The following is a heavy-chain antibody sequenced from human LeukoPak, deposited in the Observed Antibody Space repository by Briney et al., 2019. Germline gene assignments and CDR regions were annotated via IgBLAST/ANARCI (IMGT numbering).Heavy chain of an antibody. CDR1: GFTFSSYA. CDR2: ISGSGGST. D-gene: IGHD3-10*01. J-gene: IGHJ4*02. V-gene: IGHV3-23*01. Sequence: GGSLRLSCAASGFTFSSYAKSWVRQAPGKGLEWVSAISGSGGSTYYADSVKGRFTISRDNSKNTLYLQMNSLRAEDTAVYYCAKDSLLWFGESTTFDYWGQGTLVTVSS. CDR3: AKDSLLWFGESTTFDY.